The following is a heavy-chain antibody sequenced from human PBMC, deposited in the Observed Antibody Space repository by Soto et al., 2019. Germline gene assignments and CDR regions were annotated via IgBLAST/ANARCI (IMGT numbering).Heavy chain of an antibody. J-gene: IGHJ3*02. V-gene: IGHV3-23*01. D-gene: IGHD5-12*01. CDR3: AKDYVGTIPDAFDI. Sequence: GGSLRLSCAASGFTFSTYAMTWVRQAPGKGLEWVSGISVSGGSTFYADSVKGRFTISRDNSKNTLYLQMNSLRAEDTAVYYCAKDYVGTIPDAFDIWGQGTMVTVSS. CDR2: ISVSGGST. CDR1: GFTFSTYA.